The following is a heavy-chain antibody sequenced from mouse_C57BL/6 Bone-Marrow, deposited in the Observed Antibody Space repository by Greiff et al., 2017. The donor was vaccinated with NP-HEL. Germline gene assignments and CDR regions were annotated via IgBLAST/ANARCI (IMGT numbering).Heavy chain of an antibody. J-gene: IGHJ4*01. CDR3: ARGELYDYDGAMDY. V-gene: IGHV1-55*01. D-gene: IGHD2-4*01. Sequence: QVQLQRPGAELVKPGASVKMSCKASGYTFTSYWITWVKQRPGQGLEWIGDIYPGSGSTNYNEKFKSKATLTVDTSSSTAYMQLSSLTSEDSAVYYCARGELYDYDGAMDYWGQGTSVTVSS. CDR1: GYTFTSYW. CDR2: IYPGSGST.